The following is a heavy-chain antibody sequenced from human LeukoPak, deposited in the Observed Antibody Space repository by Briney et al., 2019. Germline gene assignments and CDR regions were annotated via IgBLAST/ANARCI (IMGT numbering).Heavy chain of an antibody. CDR2: IYYSGST. V-gene: IGHV4-39*07. D-gene: IGHD4-17*01. Sequence: SETLSLTCTVSGGSISSSSYYWGWIRQPPGKGLEWIGSIYYSGSTYYNPSLKSRVTISVDTSKNQFSLKLSSVTAADTAVYYCARERRNQGLTDYGYDYWGQGTLVTVSS. CDR3: ARERRNQGLTDYGYDY. J-gene: IGHJ4*02. CDR1: GGSISSSSYY.